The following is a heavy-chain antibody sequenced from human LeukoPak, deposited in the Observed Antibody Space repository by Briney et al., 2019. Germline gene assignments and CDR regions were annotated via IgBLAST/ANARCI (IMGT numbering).Heavy chain of an antibody. Sequence: GASVKVSCKASGYTFTNYYIHWVRQAPGQGLEWMGKINPSGGSTSYAQKFQGRVTMTRDTSTSTVYMELSSLRSEDTAVYYCARGKRFGELLYGWGQGTLVTVSS. J-gene: IGHJ4*02. D-gene: IGHD3-10*01. CDR2: INPSGGST. V-gene: IGHV1-46*01. CDR1: GYTFTNYY. CDR3: ARGKRFGELLYG.